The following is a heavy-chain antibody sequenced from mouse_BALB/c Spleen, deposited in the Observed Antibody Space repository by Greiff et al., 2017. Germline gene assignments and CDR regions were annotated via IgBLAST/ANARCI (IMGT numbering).Heavy chain of an antibody. V-gene: IGHV5-17*02. Sequence: DVMLVESGGGLVQPGGSRKLSCAASGFTFSSFGMHWVRQAPEKGLEWVAYISSGSSTIYYADTVKGRFTISRDNPKNTLFLQMTSLRSEDTAMYYCARSYSSRRFAYWGQGTLVTVSA. D-gene: IGHD1-1*01. J-gene: IGHJ3*01. CDR2: ISSGSSTI. CDR1: GFTFSSFG. CDR3: ARSYSSRRFAY.